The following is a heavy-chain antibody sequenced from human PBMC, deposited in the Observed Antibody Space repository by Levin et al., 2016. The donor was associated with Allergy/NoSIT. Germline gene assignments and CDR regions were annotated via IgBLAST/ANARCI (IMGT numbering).Heavy chain of an antibody. V-gene: IGHV3-30*18. CDR3: AKDRVVPAAIFGENWFDP. Sequence: GSLRLSCAASGFTFSSYGMHWVRQAPGKGLEWVAVISYDGSNKYYADSVKGRFTISRDNSKNTLYLQMNSLRAEDTAVYYCAKDRVVPAAIFGENWFDPWGQGTLVTVSS. J-gene: IGHJ5*02. D-gene: IGHD2-2*02. CDR1: GFTFSSYG. CDR2: ISYDGSNK.